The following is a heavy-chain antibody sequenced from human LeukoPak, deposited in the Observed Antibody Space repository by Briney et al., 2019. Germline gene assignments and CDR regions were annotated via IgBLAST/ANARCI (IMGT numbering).Heavy chain of an antibody. CDR2: IYYTGIT. CDR3: ASPAITTFDY. J-gene: IGHJ4*02. V-gene: IGHV4-39*01. CDR1: GGSISGSSYY. D-gene: IGHD3-22*01. Sequence: PSETLSLTCTVSGGSISGSSYYWGWIRQPPGEGLEWIGNIYYTGITYDNPSLKSRVTISVDTSKNQFSLKLRSVTAADTAVYYCASPAITTFDYWGQGILVTVAS.